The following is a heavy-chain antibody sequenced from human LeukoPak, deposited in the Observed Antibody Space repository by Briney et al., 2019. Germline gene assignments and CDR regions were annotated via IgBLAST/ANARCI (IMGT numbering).Heavy chain of an antibody. J-gene: IGHJ4*02. CDR2: INPNSGGT. Sequence: ASVKVSCKASGYTFTGYYMHWVRQAPGQGLEWMGWINPNSGGTNYAQKFQGRVTMTRDTSISTAYMELSRLRSDDTAVFYCARGHDYVWGTEKGTFDYWGQGTLVTVSS. V-gene: IGHV1-2*02. D-gene: IGHD3-16*01. CDR1: GYTFTGYY. CDR3: ARGHDYVWGTEKGTFDY.